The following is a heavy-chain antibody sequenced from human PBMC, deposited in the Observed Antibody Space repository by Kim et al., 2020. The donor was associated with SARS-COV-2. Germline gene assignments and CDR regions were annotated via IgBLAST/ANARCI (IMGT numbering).Heavy chain of an antibody. V-gene: IGHV3-74*01. CDR2: INSDGSST. D-gene: IGHD3-9*01. Sequence: GGSLRLSCAASGFTFSNYWMHWVRQVPGQGLVWFSRINSDGSSTSYADPVKGRFTISRDNAKNTLYLQMNSLRAEDTAVYYCARVTRIRYSDWLGVFDYWGRGTLVTVTS. CDR1: GFTFSNYW. CDR3: ARVTRIRYSDWLGVFDY. J-gene: IGHJ4*02.